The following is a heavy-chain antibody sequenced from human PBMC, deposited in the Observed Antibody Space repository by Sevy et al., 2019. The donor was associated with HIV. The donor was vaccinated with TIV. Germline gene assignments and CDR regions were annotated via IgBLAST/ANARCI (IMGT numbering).Heavy chain of an antibody. J-gene: IGHJ4*02. CDR2: LSFGCGKI. V-gene: IGHV3-23*01. Sequence: GGSLRLSCAASGFAFYEYSMSWIRQAPGKGLEWVATLSFGCGKINYADSVKGRFTISRDNSKNSFYLQMDNSRVEDTALYYCAREGCSRPHDYWGQGTRVTVSP. CDR1: GFAFYEYS. CDR3: AREGCSRPHDY. D-gene: IGHD2-8*01.